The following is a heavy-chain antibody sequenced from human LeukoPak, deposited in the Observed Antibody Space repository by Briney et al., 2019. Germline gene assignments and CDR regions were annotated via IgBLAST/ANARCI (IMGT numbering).Heavy chain of an antibody. CDR3: ARLRRLVYYFDY. J-gene: IGHJ4*02. CDR2: INHSGST. D-gene: IGHD6-19*01. Sequence: SETLSLTCAVYGGSFSGYYWSWIRQPPGKGLEWIGEINHSGSTNYNPSLKSRVTISVDTSKNQFSLKLSSVTAADTAVYYCARLRRLVYYFDYLGQGTLVTVSS. V-gene: IGHV4-34*01. CDR1: GGSFSGYY.